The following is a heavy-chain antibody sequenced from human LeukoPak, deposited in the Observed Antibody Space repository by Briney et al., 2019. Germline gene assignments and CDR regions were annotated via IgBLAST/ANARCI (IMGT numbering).Heavy chain of an antibody. J-gene: IGHJ6*04. CDR1: GGSISSGDYY. V-gene: IGHV4-30-4*08. CDR2: IYYSGST. CDR3: ARVRSQPSIVVVPGGAHKMDV. D-gene: IGHD2-2*01. Sequence: SETLSLTCTVSGGSISSGDYYWSWIRQPPGKGLEWIGYIYYSGSTYYNPSLTSRVTISVDTSKNQFSLKLSSVTAADTAVYYCARVRSQPSIVVVPGGAHKMDVWGKGTTVTVSS.